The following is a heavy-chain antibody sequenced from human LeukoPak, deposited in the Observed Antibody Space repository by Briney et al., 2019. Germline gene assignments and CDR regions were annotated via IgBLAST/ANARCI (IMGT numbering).Heavy chain of an antibody. V-gene: IGHV4-59*01. CDR3: ASLNYDFWSGYYLDY. D-gene: IGHD3-3*01. CDR2: VYYSGTT. Sequence: SETLSLTCTVSGVSISYYYWSWIRQPPGKGLEWIGYVYYSGTTNYNPSLKSRVTISVDTSKKQFSLKLTSVTAADTAVYYCASLNYDFWSGYYLDYWGQGTLVTVSS. CDR1: GVSISYYY. J-gene: IGHJ4*02.